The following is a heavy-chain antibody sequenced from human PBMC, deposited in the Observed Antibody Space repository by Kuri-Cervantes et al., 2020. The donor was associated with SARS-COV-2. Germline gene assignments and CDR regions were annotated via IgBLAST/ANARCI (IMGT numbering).Heavy chain of an antibody. D-gene: IGHD2-2*01. CDR1: GFAFINYG. V-gene: IGHV3-30*03. CDR3: SVPVVPAAIFENWFDP. J-gene: IGHJ5*02. CDR2: ISYDGYNK. Sequence: GGSLRLSCTASGFAFINYGMNWVRQASGKGREWVAVISYDGYNKYYADSVKVRFTIARDNSKNTIYLQMNNLRPEDKAVYYCSVPVVPAAIFENWFDPWGQGTLVTVSS.